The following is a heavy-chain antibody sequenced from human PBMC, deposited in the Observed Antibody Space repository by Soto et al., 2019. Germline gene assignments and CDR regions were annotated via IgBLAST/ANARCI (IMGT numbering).Heavy chain of an antibody. CDR3: SRYRPDRARLYP. J-gene: IGHJ1*01. D-gene: IGHD6-25*01. CDR1: GGSISSGDYY. CDR2: IYYSGST. V-gene: IGHV4-30-4*01. Sequence: SETLSLTCTVSGGSISSGDYYWSWIRQPPGKGLEWIGYIYYSGSTYYNPSLKSRVTISVDTSKNQFSLKLSSVTAADTAVYDVSRYRPDRARLYPWGQGTLVTVSS.